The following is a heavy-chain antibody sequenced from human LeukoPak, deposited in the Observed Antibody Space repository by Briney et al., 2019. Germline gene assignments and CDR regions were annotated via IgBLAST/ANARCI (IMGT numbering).Heavy chain of an antibody. D-gene: IGHD3-22*01. Sequence: GGSLRLSCGASGFTFSSHAMSRVRQTPERGLEWVSAITGGGDSAYYPDSVKGRFTISRDNSKNTLYLQMNNLGAEDTALYYCVSGDTGSGYYYWGQGTLVTVSS. CDR1: GFTFSSHA. CDR2: ITGGGDSA. J-gene: IGHJ4*02. CDR3: VSGDTGSGYYY. V-gene: IGHV3-23*01.